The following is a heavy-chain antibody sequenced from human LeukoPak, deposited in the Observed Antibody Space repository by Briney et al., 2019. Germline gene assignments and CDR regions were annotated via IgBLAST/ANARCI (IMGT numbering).Heavy chain of an antibody. CDR1: GFPFSSYG. CDR2: ISYDGGNK. V-gene: IGHV3-30*18. Sequence: PGGSLRLSCAGSGFPFSSYGIHWVRQAPGKGLEWVALISYDGGNKFYGDSVKGRFTISRDNSKNTLYLQMGSLRAEDTAVFYCAKDKGINGVEIFDSWGQGALVTVSS. D-gene: IGHD2-8*01. J-gene: IGHJ4*02. CDR3: AKDKGINGVEIFDS.